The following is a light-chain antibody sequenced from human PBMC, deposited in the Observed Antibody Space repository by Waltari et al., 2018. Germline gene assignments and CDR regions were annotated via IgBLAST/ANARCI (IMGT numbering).Light chain of an antibody. V-gene: IGKV3-15*01. CDR2: GAS. J-gene: IGKJ5*01. Sequence: EIVMTQSPATLSVSPGERATLSCRASQSVTRNLAWYQQRPGQAARLLIYGASTRATGVPAKFSGSGSGTEFTLTISSLQSEDFAVYYCQQYNNWLITFGQGTRLEIK. CDR3: QQYNNWLIT. CDR1: QSVTRN.